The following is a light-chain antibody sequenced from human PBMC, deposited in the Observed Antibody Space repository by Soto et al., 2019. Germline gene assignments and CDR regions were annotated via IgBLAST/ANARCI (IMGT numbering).Light chain of an antibody. CDR3: QQYNNWPLT. J-gene: IGKJ2*01. V-gene: IGKV3-15*01. Sequence: EIVMTQSPATLSVSPGERATLSCRASQSISNNLAWYHQKPGQTPRLLIYGASTRATGIPARFSGSASGTEFTLTISSRQSEDFAVYDCQQYNNWPLTFGQGTKLQIK. CDR1: QSISNN. CDR2: GAS.